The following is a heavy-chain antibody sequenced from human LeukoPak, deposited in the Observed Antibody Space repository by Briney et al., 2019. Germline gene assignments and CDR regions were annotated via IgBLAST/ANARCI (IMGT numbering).Heavy chain of an antibody. CDR2: FYSSGST. V-gene: IGHV4-61*09. Sequence: SETLSLTCTVSGASINSGSYYWSWIRQPAGKGLEFIGHFYSSGSTNYNPSLKSRVSISVDTSKNQFSLEVTSVTAADTAVYYCATDFGDSSGWYRFWGQGTLVAVSS. D-gene: IGHD6-19*01. J-gene: IGHJ4*02. CDR1: GASINSGSYY. CDR3: ATDFGDSSGWYRF.